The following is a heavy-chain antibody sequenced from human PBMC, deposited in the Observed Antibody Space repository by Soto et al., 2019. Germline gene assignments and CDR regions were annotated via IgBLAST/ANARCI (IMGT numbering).Heavy chain of an antibody. CDR1: GYTFSNNW. V-gene: IGHV5-51*01. CDR3: ARPPLGDSPEGMDAFDI. CDR2: IYPGDSDT. Sequence: GESLKISCQGSGYTFSNNWISWVRQRPGKGLEWMGIIYPGDSDTRYSPSFQGQVTISADKSISTAYLQWSSLKASDTAMYYCARPPLGDSPEGMDAFDIWGQGTMVTVSS. D-gene: IGHD3-10*01. J-gene: IGHJ3*02.